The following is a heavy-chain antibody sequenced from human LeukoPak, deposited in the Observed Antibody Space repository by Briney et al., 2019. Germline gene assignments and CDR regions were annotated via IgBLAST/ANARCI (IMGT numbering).Heavy chain of an antibody. J-gene: IGHJ3*02. CDR2: IIPIFGTA. CDR3: AGDQWEQLGAFDI. D-gene: IGHD1-26*01. CDR1: GGTFSSYA. Sequence: SVKVSCKASGGTFSSYAISWVRQAPGQGLEWMGGIIPIFGTANYAQKFQGRVTITTDESTSTASMELSSLRSEDTAVYYCAGDQWEQLGAFDIWGQGTMVTVSS. V-gene: IGHV1-69*05.